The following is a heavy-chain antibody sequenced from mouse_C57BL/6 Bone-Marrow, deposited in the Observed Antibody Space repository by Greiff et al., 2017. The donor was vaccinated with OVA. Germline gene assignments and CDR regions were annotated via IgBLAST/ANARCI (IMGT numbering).Heavy chain of an antibody. J-gene: IGHJ1*03. CDR3: ARYYGSSYGYWYFDV. V-gene: IGHV14-2*01. D-gene: IGHD1-1*01. CDR1: GFNIKDYY. CDR2: IDPEDGDT. Sequence: VQLQQSGAELVKPGASVKLSCTASGFNIKDYYMHWVKQRTEQGLEWIGRIDPEDGDTKYAPKFQGKATITADTSSNTAYLQLSSLTSEDTAVYYCARYYGSSYGYWYFDVWGTGTTVTVSS.